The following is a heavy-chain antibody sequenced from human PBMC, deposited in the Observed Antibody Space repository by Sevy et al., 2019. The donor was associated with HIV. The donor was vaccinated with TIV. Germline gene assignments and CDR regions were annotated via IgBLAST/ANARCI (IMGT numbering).Heavy chain of an antibody. CDR3: AKDLDIVAVAAAIRLSY. J-gene: IGHJ4*02. V-gene: IGHV3-30*02. CDR1: GFTFSSYG. CDR2: IRYDGSNK. Sequence: GGSLRLSCAASGFTFSSYGMHWVRQAPGKGLEWVAFIRYDGSNKYYADSVKGRFTISRDNSKNTLYLQMNSLRVEDTAVYYCAKDLDIVAVAAAIRLSYWGQGTLVTVSS. D-gene: IGHD2-2*01.